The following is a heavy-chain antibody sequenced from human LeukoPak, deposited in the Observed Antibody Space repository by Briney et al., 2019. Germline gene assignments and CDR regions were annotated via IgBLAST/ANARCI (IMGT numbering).Heavy chain of an antibody. Sequence: SETLSLTCAVYGGTFSGYYWSWILQPPGKGLEWMGEINHSGSTNYNPSLKSRVTISVDTSKNQFSLKLSSVTAADTAVYYCARTNIAGGYGKTYYYYGRDVGAQGPTATAPS. CDR2: INHSGST. D-gene: IGHD3-16*01. V-gene: IGHV4-34*01. CDR1: GGTFSGYY. J-gene: IGHJ6*02. CDR3: ARTNIAGGYGKTYYYYGRDV.